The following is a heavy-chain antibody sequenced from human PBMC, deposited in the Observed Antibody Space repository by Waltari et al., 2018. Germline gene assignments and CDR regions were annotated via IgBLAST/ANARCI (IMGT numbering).Heavy chain of an antibody. CDR2: ISGSGGST. J-gene: IGHJ4*02. Sequence: EVQLLESGGGLVQPGGSLRLSCAASGFPFSSYAMSWVRQAPGKGLEWVSAISGSGGSTYYADSVKGRFTISRDNSKNTLYLQMNSLRAEDTAVYYCANFLSGSYWDFDYWGQGTLVTVSS. CDR3: ANFLSGSYWDFDY. V-gene: IGHV3-23*01. CDR1: GFPFSSYA. D-gene: IGHD1-26*01.